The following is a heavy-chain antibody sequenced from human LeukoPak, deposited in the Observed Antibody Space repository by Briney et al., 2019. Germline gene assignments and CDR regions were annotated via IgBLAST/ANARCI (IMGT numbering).Heavy chain of an antibody. CDR1: GGTFSSYA. CDR3: ARDSRLGATGPSFYFEY. CDR2: IIPIFGTA. Sequence: ASVKVSCKASGGTFSSYAISWVRQAPGQGLEWMGRIIPIFGTANYAQKFQGRVTITTDESTSTAYMELSSLRSEDTAVYYCARDSRLGATGPSFYFEYWGQGTLVTVS. J-gene: IGHJ4*02. D-gene: IGHD1-26*01. V-gene: IGHV1-69*05.